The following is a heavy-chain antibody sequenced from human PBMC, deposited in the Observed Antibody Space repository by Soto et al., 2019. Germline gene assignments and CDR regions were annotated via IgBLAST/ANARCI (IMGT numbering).Heavy chain of an antibody. Sequence: SETLSLTCAVYGGSFSGYYWSWIRQPPGKGLEWIGEINHSGSTNYNPSLKSRVTISVDTSKNQFSLKLSSVTAADTAVYYCARGPRAARLSDGMDVWGQGTTVTVSS. CDR2: INHSGST. J-gene: IGHJ6*02. D-gene: IGHD6-6*01. CDR3: ARGPRAARLSDGMDV. CDR1: GGSFSGYY. V-gene: IGHV4-34*01.